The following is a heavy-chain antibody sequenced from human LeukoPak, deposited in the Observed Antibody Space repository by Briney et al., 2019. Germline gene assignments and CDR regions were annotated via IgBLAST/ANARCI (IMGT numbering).Heavy chain of an antibody. V-gene: IGHV3-21*01. CDR2: ITSGTTYT. Sequence: GGSLRLSCAASGFISSSYGMNWVRQAPGKGLEWVSSITSGTTYTYYADSVKGRFTLSRDNAKTSLYLQMNSLRAEDTAIYYCARGYGSHSAGYYFDYWGQGTLVTVSS. CDR3: ARGYGSHSAGYYFDY. CDR1: GFISSSYG. J-gene: IGHJ4*02. D-gene: IGHD1-26*01.